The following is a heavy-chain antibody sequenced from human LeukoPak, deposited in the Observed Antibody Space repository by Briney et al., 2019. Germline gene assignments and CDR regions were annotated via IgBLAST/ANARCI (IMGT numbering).Heavy chain of an antibody. V-gene: IGHV1-69*01. CDR3: ARGAPYTVTTTPPDY. CDR2: IIPIFGTA. J-gene: IGHJ4*02. Sequence: SSVKFSRKASGGTFGSYAISGVGEAPGQGLEWMGGIIPIFGTANYAQKFQGRVTITADESTSTAYMELSSLRSEDTAVYYCARGAPYTVTTTPPDYWGQGTLVTVSS. D-gene: IGHD4-17*01. CDR1: GGTFGSYA.